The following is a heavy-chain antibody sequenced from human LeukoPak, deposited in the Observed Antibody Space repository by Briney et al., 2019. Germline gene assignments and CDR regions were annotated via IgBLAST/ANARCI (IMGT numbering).Heavy chain of an antibody. J-gene: IGHJ4*02. Sequence: GTSLRLSCAASGFTFSNYAMHWVRQAPGKGLEWVALISYGGSDKYYTDSVKGRFTVFRDNSRNTLYLQMNSLRAEDTAVYYCAKAVSGSYPETRHFDYWGQGSLVTVSS. CDR3: AKAVSGSYPETRHFDY. CDR1: GFTFSNYA. CDR2: ISYGGSDK. V-gene: IGHV3-30*18. D-gene: IGHD1-26*01.